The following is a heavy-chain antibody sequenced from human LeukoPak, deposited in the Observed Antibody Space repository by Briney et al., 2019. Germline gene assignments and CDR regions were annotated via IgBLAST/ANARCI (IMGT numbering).Heavy chain of an antibody. V-gene: IGHV4-4*02. D-gene: IGHD3-10*01. CDR2: IYHSGRA. CDR3: AKIVYGSGNCFDY. Sequence: SESLSLTCAVSGVSISSSNWWSWVPQPPGKGLEWIGEIYHSGRANYNPSLESRVTISVDESKNQLSLQLNSVTAADTAVYYCAKIVYGSGNCFDYWGQGTLVTVSS. J-gene: IGHJ4*02. CDR1: GVSISSSNW.